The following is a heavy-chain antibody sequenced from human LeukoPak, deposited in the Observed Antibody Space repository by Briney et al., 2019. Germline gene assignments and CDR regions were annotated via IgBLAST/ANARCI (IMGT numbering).Heavy chain of an antibody. CDR3: ARLFPAYCGGDCYFDY. D-gene: IGHD2-21*02. J-gene: IGHJ4*02. CDR1: GGTFSSYA. Sequence: VASVKVSFKASGGTFSSYAISWVRQAPGQGLEWMGGIIPIFGTANYAQKFQGRLTMTRDTSISTAYMELSRLRSDDTAVYYCARLFPAYCGGDCYFDYWGQGTLVTVSS. CDR2: IIPIFGTA. V-gene: IGHV1-69*05.